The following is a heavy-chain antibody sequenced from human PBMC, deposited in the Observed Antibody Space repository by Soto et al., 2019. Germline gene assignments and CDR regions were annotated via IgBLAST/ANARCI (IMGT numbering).Heavy chain of an antibody. CDR2: IIPILAIA. D-gene: IGHD2-2*01. CDR3: AIDAGYCSSSSCRPFDY. Sequence: QVKLVQSGAEVKKPGSSVKVSCKASGGTFSSYTISWVRQAPGQGLEWLGRIIPILAIANYAQKFQGRVTITADKSTSTAYMELSSLRFEYTAVYYCAIDAGYCSSSSCRPFDYWGQGTLVTVSS. V-gene: IGHV1-69*02. J-gene: IGHJ4*02. CDR1: GGTFSSYT.